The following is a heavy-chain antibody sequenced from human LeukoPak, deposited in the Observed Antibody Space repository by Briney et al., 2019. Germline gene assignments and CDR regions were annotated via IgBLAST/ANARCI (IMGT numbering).Heavy chain of an antibody. J-gene: IGHJ4*02. CDR1: GYTFDDYA. CDR3: AKGHTYGLGESYLDF. D-gene: IGHD5-18*01. CDR2: ISWNSGSI. Sequence: GRSLGLSCEASGYTFDDYAMRWVRQAPGKGLEWVSAISWNSGSIGYADSVKGRFTISRDNSKNSLYLQRNSLRTEDTALYYCAKGHTYGLGESYLDFWGQGTLVSVSS. V-gene: IGHV3-9*01.